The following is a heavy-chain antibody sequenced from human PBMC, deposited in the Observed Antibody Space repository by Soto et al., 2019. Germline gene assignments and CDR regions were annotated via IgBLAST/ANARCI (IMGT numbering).Heavy chain of an antibody. V-gene: IGHV4-4*07. CDR1: GDSINSYY. CDR2: IYTSGST. Sequence: LSLTCTVSGDSINSYYWSWIRQPAGKGLERIGRIYTSGSTNYNPSLKSRVTMSVDTSKNQFSLKLNSVTAADTAVYYCARELMTYYDFWSGSNPAGMDVWGQGTTVTVSS. D-gene: IGHD3-3*01. CDR3: ARELMTYYDFWSGSNPAGMDV. J-gene: IGHJ6*02.